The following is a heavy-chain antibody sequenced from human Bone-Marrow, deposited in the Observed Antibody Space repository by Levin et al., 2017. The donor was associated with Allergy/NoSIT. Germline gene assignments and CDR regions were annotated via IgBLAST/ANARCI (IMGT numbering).Heavy chain of an antibody. J-gene: IGHJ4*02. CDR3: AREGTPHSWDW. D-gene: IGHD1-14*01. CDR1: GDSLSSSLYY. Sequence: SETLSLTCSVSGDSLSSSLYYWVWIRQPPGKGLEWIGSIYYIGTTYYNSSLKRRVTVSVDTSKNQFSLRLKHVTAAATAVYYCAREGTPHSWDWWGRGILVTVSS. V-gene: IGHV4-39*07. CDR2: IYYIGTT.